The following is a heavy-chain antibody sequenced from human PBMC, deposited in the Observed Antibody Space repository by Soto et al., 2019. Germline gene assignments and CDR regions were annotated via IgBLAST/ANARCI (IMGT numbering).Heavy chain of an antibody. J-gene: IGHJ6*02. CDR3: ARGGYSSSGGDYYYGMDV. D-gene: IGHD6-6*01. CDR1: GGTFSSYA. Sequence: QVQLVQSGAEVKKPGSSVKVSCKASGGTFSSYAISWVREAPGQGLEWMGGIIPIFGTANYAQKFQGRVTITADESTSTADMGLSSLRSEDTAVYYCARGGYSSSGGDYYYGMDVWGQGTTVTVSS. V-gene: IGHV1-69*01. CDR2: IIPIFGTA.